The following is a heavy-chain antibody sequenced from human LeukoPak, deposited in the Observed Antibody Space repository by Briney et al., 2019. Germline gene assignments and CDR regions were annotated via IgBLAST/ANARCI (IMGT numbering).Heavy chain of an antibody. D-gene: IGHD3-22*01. J-gene: IGHJ4*02. Sequence: PGGSLRLSCAASGFTFSSYGMHWVRQAPGKGLEWVAFIRSDGSNKYYADSVKVRFTISRDNSKNTMYLQRHSLRDADTAVYYCAKDPSGPYGSSGNNIKYYFDYWGQGTLVTVSS. CDR3: AKDPSGPYGSSGNNIKYYFDY. CDR2: IRSDGSNK. CDR1: GFTFSSYG. V-gene: IGHV3-30*02.